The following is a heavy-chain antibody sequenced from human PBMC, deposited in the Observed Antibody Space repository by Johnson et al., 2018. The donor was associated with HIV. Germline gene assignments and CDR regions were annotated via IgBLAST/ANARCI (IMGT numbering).Heavy chain of an antibody. CDR1: GFTFSSYG. CDR3: ARDRYPRRYFDWLFDAFDI. D-gene: IGHD3-9*01. CDR2: ISYDGSNK. V-gene: IGHV3-30*03. J-gene: IGHJ3*02. Sequence: QVQLVESGGGVVQPGRSLRLSCAASGFTFSSYGMHWVRQAPGKGLEWVAVISYDGSNKYYTDSVKGRFTISRDNSKNPLYLQMNSLRAEDTAVYYCARDRYPRRYFDWLFDAFDIWGQGTMVTVSS.